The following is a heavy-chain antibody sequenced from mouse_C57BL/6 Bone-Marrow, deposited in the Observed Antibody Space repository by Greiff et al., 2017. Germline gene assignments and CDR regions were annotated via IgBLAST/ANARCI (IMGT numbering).Heavy chain of an antibody. V-gene: IGHV14-4*01. CDR1: GFNIKDDY. CDR2: IDPENGDT. Sequence: EVQLQQSGAELVRPGASVKLSCTASGFNIKDDYMHWVKQRPEQGLEWIGWIDPENGDTEYASKFQGKATITADTSSNTAYLQLSSLTSEDTAVYYCTTTYYGSSLYYYAMDYWGQGTSVTVSS. J-gene: IGHJ4*01. D-gene: IGHD1-1*01. CDR3: TTTYYGSSLYYYAMDY.